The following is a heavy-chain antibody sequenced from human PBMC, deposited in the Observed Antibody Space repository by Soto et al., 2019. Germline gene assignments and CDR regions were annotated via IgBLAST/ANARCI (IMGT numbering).Heavy chain of an antibody. Sequence: ASVKVSFKASGYTFTSYYMHWVRQAPGQGLEWMGIINPSGGSTSYAQKFQGRVTMTRDTSTSTVYMELSSLRSEDTAVYYCAKGSRSKVRGVIISNAFDIWGQGPMVTVSS. J-gene: IGHJ3*02. CDR3: AKGSRSKVRGVIISNAFDI. CDR1: GYTFTSYY. V-gene: IGHV1-46*01. D-gene: IGHD3-10*01. CDR2: INPSGGST.